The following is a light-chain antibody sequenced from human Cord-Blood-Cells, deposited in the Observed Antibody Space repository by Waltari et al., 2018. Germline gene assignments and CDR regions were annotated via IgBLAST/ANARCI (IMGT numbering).Light chain of an antibody. Sequence: DIVMTQSPDSLAVSLGERATINCKSSQSVLYSSNNKNYLAWYQQKPGQPPKLLIYWATSRESVVAELCSGSGSGTDFTLTISSLQAEDVAVYYCQQYYSTLAFGQGTKVEIK. CDR1: QSVLYSSNNKNY. V-gene: IGKV4-1*01. CDR3: QQYYSTLA. J-gene: IGKJ1*01. CDR2: WAT.